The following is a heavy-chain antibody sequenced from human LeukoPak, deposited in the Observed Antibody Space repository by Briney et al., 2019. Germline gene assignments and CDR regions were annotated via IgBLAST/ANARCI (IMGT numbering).Heavy chain of an antibody. D-gene: IGHD6-13*01. Sequence: PGGSLRLSCAASGFTFDDYAMHWVRQAPGKGLEWVSGISWNSGSIGYADSVKGRFTISRDNAKNSLYLQMNSLRAEDTALYYCAKGGREQQLGTHWGQGTLVTVSS. CDR2: ISWNSGSI. CDR3: AKGGREQQLGTH. J-gene: IGHJ4*02. V-gene: IGHV3-9*01. CDR1: GFTFDDYA.